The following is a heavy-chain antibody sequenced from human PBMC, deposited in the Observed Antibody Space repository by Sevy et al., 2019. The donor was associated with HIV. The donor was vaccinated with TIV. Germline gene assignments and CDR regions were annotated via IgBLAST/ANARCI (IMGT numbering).Heavy chain of an antibody. Sequence: GGSLRLSCAASGFTFSNYWMTWVRQAPGKGLEWVANIKRDGSERYYVASVKGRFTTSRDNAKNSLYLQMNSLRADDTAGYYCARDCSSTTCLWGLGVWGQGTTVTVSS. CDR3: ARDCSSTTCLWGLGV. J-gene: IGHJ6*02. CDR2: IKRDGSER. V-gene: IGHV3-7*03. CDR1: GFTFSNYW. D-gene: IGHD2-2*01.